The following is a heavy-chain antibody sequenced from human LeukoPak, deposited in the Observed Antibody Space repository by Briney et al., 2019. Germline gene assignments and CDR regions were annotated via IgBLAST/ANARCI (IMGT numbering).Heavy chain of an antibody. D-gene: IGHD1-14*01. CDR3: ARGSAGPSAFDI. J-gene: IGHJ3*02. CDR2: MNPNSGNT. CDR1: GYTFTSYD. V-gene: IGHV1-8*01. Sequence: ASVTVSCKASGYTFTSYDINWVRQAPGQGLEWMGWMNPNSGNTVYAQKFQGRVTITRNTSISTAYMELSSVRSEDTAVYYCARGSAGPSAFDIWGQGTMVTVSS.